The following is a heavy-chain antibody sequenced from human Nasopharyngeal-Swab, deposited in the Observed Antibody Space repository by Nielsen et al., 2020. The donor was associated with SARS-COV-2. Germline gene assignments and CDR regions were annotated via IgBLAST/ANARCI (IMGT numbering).Heavy chain of an antibody. CDR2: INPSGGST. CDR3: ARGVAAAGTPFPRYYFDY. CDR1: GYTFTSYH. D-gene: IGHD6-13*01. V-gene: IGHV1-46*01. Sequence: ASVKVSCKASGYTFTSYHMHWVRQAPGQGLEWMGIINPSGGSTSYAQKFQGRVTMTRDTSTSTVYMELSSLRSEDTAVYYCARGVAAAGTPFPRYYFDYWGQGTLVTRLL. J-gene: IGHJ4*02.